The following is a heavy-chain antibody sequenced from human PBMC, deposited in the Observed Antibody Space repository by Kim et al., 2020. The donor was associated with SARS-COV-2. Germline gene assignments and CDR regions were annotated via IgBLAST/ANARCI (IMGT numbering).Heavy chain of an antibody. V-gene: IGHV3-33*01. D-gene: IGHD3-10*01. CDR2: TWSDGRYE. J-gene: IGHJ3*02. CDR1: GFTFDDFA. Sequence: GGSLRLSCVVSGFTFDDFALHWVRQVPGKGLEWVAVTWSDGRYEYYGDSVKGRFTISRDNSKNTVYLQMNSLRVEDTAVYYCARGAHSGIIFPFDIWGQGTMIIVSS. CDR3: ARGAHSGIIFPFDI.